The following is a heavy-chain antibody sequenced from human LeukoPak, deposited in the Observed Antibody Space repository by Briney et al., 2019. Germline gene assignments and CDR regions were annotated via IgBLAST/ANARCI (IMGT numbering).Heavy chain of an antibody. V-gene: IGHV4-59*01. D-gene: IGHD5-18*01. CDR1: GGSISSYY. CDR3: ARTTEGGYTYDYFYYYMDV. Sequence: PSETLSLTCTVSGGSISSYYWNWIRQPPGKGLEWIGYIYYSGSTNYNPSLKSRVTISVDTSKNQFSLKLSSVTAADTAVYYCARTTEGGYTYDYFYYYMDVWGKGTTVTISS. CDR2: IYYSGST. J-gene: IGHJ6*03.